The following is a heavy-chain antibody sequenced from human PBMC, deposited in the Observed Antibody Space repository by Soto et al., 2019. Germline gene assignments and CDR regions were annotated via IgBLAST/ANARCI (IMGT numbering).Heavy chain of an antibody. Sequence: QVQLVQSGAEVKKPGASVKVSCKASGYTFTSYDISWVRQAPGQGLEWMGWMSTSNGNTNYAQKLQGRVTMTKDTSTSTANMELRSLRPDATAVYFCARYRNGVDPWGQGTLVTVS. CDR2: MSTSNGNT. CDR1: GYTFTSYD. D-gene: IGHD3-16*02. CDR3: ARYRNGVDP. V-gene: IGHV1-18*01. J-gene: IGHJ5*02.